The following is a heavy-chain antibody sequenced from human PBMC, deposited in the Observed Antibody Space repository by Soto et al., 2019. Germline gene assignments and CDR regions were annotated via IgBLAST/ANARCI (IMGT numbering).Heavy chain of an antibody. D-gene: IGHD3-16*01. Sequence: EVQLLESGGGLVQPGGSLRLSCAASGFTFSSYAISWVRQAPGKGLEWVSAISGSGGSTYYADSVKGRFTISRDNSKNTLYLQMNSLRAEDTAVYYCAKFYTRDVLGYYSYYGMDVWGQGTTVTVSS. CDR1: GFTFSSYA. CDR2: ISGSGGST. J-gene: IGHJ6*02. V-gene: IGHV3-23*01. CDR3: AKFYTRDVLGYYSYYGMDV.